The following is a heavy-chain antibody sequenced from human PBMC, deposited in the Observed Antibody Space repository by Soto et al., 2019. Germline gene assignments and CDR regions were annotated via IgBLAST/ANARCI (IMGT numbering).Heavy chain of an antibody. Sequence: PSETLSLTCAVYGGSFTGYYWSWIPQPPGKGLEWIGEINHSGSTMYNPSLKSRVTMSVDTSKNQFSLKLSSATAADTAVYYCARHSNRNYGLYYFDYWGLGVLVTVSS. CDR3: ARHSNRNYGLYYFDY. CDR2: INHSGST. J-gene: IGHJ4*02. V-gene: IGHV4-34*01. D-gene: IGHD4-4*01. CDR1: GGSFTGYY.